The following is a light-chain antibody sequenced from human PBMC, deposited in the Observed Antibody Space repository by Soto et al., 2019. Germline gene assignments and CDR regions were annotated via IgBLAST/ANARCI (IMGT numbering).Light chain of an antibody. V-gene: IGKV3-15*01. CDR3: QQYNNWPPWT. CDR2: GAS. Sequence: EIVMTQSPATLSVSPGERATLSCRASQSVSSNLAWYQQKPGQAPRLLIYGASNRANGIPARFSGSGSGTEFTLTISSLQSEDFAVYYGQQYNNWPPWTFGLGTKVEIK. J-gene: IGKJ1*01. CDR1: QSVSSN.